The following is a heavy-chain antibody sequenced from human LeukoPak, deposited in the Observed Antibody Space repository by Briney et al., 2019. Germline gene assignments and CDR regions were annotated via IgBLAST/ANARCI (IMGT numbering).Heavy chain of an antibody. V-gene: IGHV1-69*13. Sequence: ASVKVSCKASGGTFSSYAISWVRQAPGQGLEWMGGIIPIFGTANYAQKFQGRVTITADESTSTAYMELSSLRSEDTAVYYCARDLQAYYDSSGYFDYWGQGTLVTVSS. CDR1: GGTFSSYA. CDR2: IIPIFGTA. CDR3: ARDLQAYYDSSGYFDY. D-gene: IGHD3-22*01. J-gene: IGHJ4*02.